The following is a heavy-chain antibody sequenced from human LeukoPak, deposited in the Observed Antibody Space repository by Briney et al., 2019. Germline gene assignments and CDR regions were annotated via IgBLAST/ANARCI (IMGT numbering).Heavy chain of an antibody. CDR2: IYYSGST. Sequence: SQTLSLTCTVSGGSISSGGYYWSWIRQQPGKGLEWIGYIYYSGSTYYNPSLKSRVTISVDTSKNQFSLKLSSVTAADTAVYYCARAHPPFAYYFDDWGQGTLVTVSS. V-gene: IGHV4-31*03. J-gene: IGHJ4*02. CDR1: GGSISSGGYY. D-gene: IGHD3-3*02. CDR3: ARAHPPFAYYFDD.